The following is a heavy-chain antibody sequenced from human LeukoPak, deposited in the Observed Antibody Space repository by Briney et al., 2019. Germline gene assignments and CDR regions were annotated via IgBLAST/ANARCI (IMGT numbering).Heavy chain of an antibody. V-gene: IGHV3-66*01. J-gene: IGHJ4*02. CDR1: GFTLSDYY. CDR3: ASFGISWRSSY. CDR2: IHSGGTI. Sequence: PGGSLRLSCAASGFTLSDYYMSWVRQAPGKGLEWVSLIHSGGTIYYTDSVKGRFTISRDNSKNTLYLQMNSLTIEDTAVYYCASFGISWRSSYWGQGTLVTVSS. D-gene: IGHD2-21*01.